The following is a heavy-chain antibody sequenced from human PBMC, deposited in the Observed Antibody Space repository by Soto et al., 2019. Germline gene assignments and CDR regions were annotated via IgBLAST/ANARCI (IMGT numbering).Heavy chain of an antibody. Sequence: ASVKVSCKASGCTFTSYAIHWVRQAPGQRLEWMGWINAGNGNTKYSQKFQGRVIITRDTSAGTAYMELRSLRSEDTAVYYCATPIVAFYWGQGTLVTVSS. V-gene: IGHV1-3*01. CDR3: ATPIVAFY. J-gene: IGHJ4*02. CDR2: INAGNGNT. D-gene: IGHD5-12*01. CDR1: GCTFTSYA.